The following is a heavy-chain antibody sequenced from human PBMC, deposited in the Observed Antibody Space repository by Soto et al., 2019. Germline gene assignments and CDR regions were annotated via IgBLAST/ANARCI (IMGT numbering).Heavy chain of an antibody. V-gene: IGHV1-58*01. CDR3: ARGGSGSHFRAYFDY. CDR2: IVVGSGNT. J-gene: IGHJ4*02. D-gene: IGHD1-26*01. CDR1: GFTFTSSA. Sequence: GASVKVSCKASGFTFTSSAVQWVRQARGQRLEWIGWIVVGSGNTNYAQKFQERVTITRDMSTSTAYMELSSLRSEDTAVYYCARGGSGSHFRAYFDYWGQGTLVTVSS.